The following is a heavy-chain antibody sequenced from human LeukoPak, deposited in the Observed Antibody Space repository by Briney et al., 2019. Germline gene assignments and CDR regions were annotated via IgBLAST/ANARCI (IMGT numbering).Heavy chain of an antibody. CDR3: ARDDCGDYDYYYYYGMDV. CDR2: MNPNSGNT. Sequence: ASVKVSCKASGYTFTSYDINWVRQATGQGLEWMGWMNPNSGNTGYAQKFQGRVTMTRNTSISTAYMELSGLRSEDTAVYYCARDDCGDYDYYYYYGMDVWGQGTTVTVSS. J-gene: IGHJ6*02. D-gene: IGHD4-17*01. CDR1: GYTFTSYD. V-gene: IGHV1-8*01.